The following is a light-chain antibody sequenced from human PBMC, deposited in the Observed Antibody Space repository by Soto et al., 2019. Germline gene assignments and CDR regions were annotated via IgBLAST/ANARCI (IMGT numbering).Light chain of an antibody. CDR3: QQYNNLIT. V-gene: IGKV3-15*01. J-gene: IGKJ5*01. Sequence: EIVMTQSPATLSVSPGERATLSCRASQSVTSNLAWYQQKPVQGPRLLIYGASTRATGIPATFSGSGSGTEFTLTISSLQSEDFAVYYCQQYNNLITFGQGTRLEIK. CDR1: QSVTSN. CDR2: GAS.